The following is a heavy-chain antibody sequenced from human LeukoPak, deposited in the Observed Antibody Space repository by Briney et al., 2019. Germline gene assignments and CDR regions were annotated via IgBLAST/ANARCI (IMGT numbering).Heavy chain of an antibody. D-gene: IGHD3-9*01. CDR2: ISAYNGNT. CDR3: ARDLDFSPYYDILTGYSY. J-gene: IGHJ4*02. CDR1: GYTFTNYG. Sequence: ASVKVSCKASGYTFTNYGVSWVRQAPGQGLEWMGWISAYNGNTNYAQKLQGRVTMTTDTSTSTAYMELRSLRSDDTAVYYCARDLDFSPYYDILTGYSYWGQGTLVTVSS. V-gene: IGHV1-18*01.